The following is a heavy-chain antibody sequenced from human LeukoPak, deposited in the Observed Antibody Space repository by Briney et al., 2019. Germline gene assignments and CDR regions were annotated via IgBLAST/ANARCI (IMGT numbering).Heavy chain of an antibody. Sequence: SETLSLTCTVSGASISSYYWSWIRQPPGKGLEWIGYIYTSGSTNYNPSLKSRVTISVDTSKNQFSLKVSSVTAADTAVYYCARLDRFGTNYYYMDVWGKGTTVTVYS. D-gene: IGHD3-10*01. V-gene: IGHV4-4*09. J-gene: IGHJ6*03. CDR1: GASISSYY. CDR3: ARLDRFGTNYYYMDV. CDR2: IYTSGST.